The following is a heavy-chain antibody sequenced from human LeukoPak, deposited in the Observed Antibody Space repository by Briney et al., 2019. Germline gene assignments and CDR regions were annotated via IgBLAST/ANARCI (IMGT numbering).Heavy chain of an antibody. Sequence: ASVKVSCKASGYTFTSYYMHWVRQAPGQGLEGMGIINPSGGSTSCAQKFQGRVTMTRDTSTSTVYMELSSLRSEDTAVYYCARDGLKTYYYDSSGSRVDAFDIWGQGTMVTVSS. CDR2: INPSGGST. CDR1: GYTFTSYY. D-gene: IGHD3-22*01. CDR3: ARDGLKTYYYDSSGSRVDAFDI. V-gene: IGHV1-46*01. J-gene: IGHJ3*02.